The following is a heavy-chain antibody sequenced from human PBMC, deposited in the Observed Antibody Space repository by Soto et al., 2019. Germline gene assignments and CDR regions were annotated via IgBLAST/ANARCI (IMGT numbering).Heavy chain of an antibody. D-gene: IGHD6-25*01. CDR3: GSSWVCRAAAGRSVCNWLGP. Sequence: SETLSLTCTVSGGSISSSSYYWGWIRQPPGKGLEWIGSIYYSGSTYYNPSLKSRVTISVDTSKNQFSLKLSSVTAADTAVYYWGSSWVCRAAAGRSVCNWLGPWGEGTLFTVPS. CDR2: IYYSGST. V-gene: IGHV4-39*01. J-gene: IGHJ5*02. CDR1: GGSISSSSYY.